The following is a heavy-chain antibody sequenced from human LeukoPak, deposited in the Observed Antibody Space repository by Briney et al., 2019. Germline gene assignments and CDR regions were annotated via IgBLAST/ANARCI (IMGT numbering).Heavy chain of an antibody. CDR3: ATYSNWVAGDV. D-gene: IGHD6-13*01. CDR1: GFTFSETW. J-gene: IGHJ6*02. Sequence: PGGSLRLSCSASGFTFSETWMSWVRQAPGKGLEWVAAIKDDGGETDYVDSVKGRFTIFRDNAKNSLYPQMNSLTAEDTAAYYCATYSNWVAGDVWGQGTTVSVSS. CDR2: IKDDGGET. V-gene: IGHV3-7*01.